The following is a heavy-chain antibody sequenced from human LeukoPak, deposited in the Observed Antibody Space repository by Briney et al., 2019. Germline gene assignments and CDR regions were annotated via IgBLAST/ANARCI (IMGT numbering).Heavy chain of an antibody. CDR2: INPNTGGT. D-gene: IGHD6-19*01. CDR1: GYTFTGYY. Sequence: ASVKVSCKASGYTFTGYYMHWVRQAPGQGLEWMGWINPNTGGTNYAQKFQGRVTMTRDTSITTAYMELSSLTSDDTAVYYCARDLTTGTVADTTYWGQGTLVRLL. J-gene: IGHJ4*02. CDR3: ARDLTTGTVADTTY. V-gene: IGHV1-2*02.